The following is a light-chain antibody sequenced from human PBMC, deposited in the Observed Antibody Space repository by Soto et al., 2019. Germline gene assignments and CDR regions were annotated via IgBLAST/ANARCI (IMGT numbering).Light chain of an antibody. J-gene: IGKJ5*01. Sequence: ETVMTQSPATLSVAPGERARLSCRASQSVRSNLAWYQHKPGQAPRLLIDGASTRATGIPARFSGSGSGTEFTLTISSLQSEDFAVYYCQQYNNWPPTFGQGTRLEIK. V-gene: IGKV3-15*01. CDR2: GAS. CDR1: QSVRSN. CDR3: QQYNNWPPT.